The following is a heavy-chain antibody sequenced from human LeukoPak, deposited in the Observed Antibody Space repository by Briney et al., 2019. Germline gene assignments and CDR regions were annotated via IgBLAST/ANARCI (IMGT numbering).Heavy chain of an antibody. J-gene: IGHJ4*02. CDR3: ARDSADDSSGYYPFDY. CDR1: GFTFSTYI. Sequence: KPGGSLRLSCAASGFTFSTYIMTWVRQAPGKGLEWVSSISGTSSYIYYADSVKGRFTISRDNAKNSLNLQMNSLRAEDTAIYYCARDSADDSSGYYPFDYWGQGTQVSVSS. CDR2: ISGTSSYI. V-gene: IGHV3-21*01. D-gene: IGHD3-22*01.